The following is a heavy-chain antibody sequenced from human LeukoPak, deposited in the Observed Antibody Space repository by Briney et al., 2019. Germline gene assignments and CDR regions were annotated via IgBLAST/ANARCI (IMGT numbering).Heavy chain of an antibody. D-gene: IGHD2-2*02. CDR1: GFIFNNYA. CDR3: ARVINEPAAIQGEFDY. Sequence: GGSLRLSCAGSGFIFNNYAMHWVRQPPGKGLEWVSGISWNSGSIDYADSVKGRFTISRDNAKNSLYLQMNSLRAEDTAVYYCARVINEPAAIQGEFDYWGQGTLVTVSS. J-gene: IGHJ4*02. V-gene: IGHV3-9*01. CDR2: ISWNSGSI.